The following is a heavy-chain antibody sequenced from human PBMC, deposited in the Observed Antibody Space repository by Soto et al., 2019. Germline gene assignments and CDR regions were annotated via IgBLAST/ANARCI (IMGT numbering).Heavy chain of an antibody. CDR3: AIDDAVTTVYGACDI. V-gene: IGHV3-7*01. D-gene: IGHD4-17*01. CDR2: IKQDGSEK. CDR1: GFTFSSYW. Sequence: EVQLVESGGGLVQPGGSLRLSCAASGFTFSSYWVNWVRQAPGRGLEWVGNIKQDGSEKYYVDSVKGRFTISRDNAKNSLYLQMNSLRAEDTAVYYCAIDDAVTTVYGACDIWGQGTMVTVSS. J-gene: IGHJ3*02.